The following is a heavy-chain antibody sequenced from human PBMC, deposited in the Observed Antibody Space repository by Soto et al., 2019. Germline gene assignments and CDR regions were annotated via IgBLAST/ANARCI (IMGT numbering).Heavy chain of an antibody. CDR1: GYTFTSYD. CDR2: MKPNSGNT. CDR3: ARSGYCPNVVCYIGDFDY. D-gene: IGHD2-8*01. Sequence: QVQLVQSGAEVKKPGASVKISCKASGYTFTSYDINWVRQATGQGLEWMGWMKPNSGNTGYAQKFQGRVTMTRDTSTNTAYIELSGLRSKATAVYYWARSGYCPNVVCYIGDFDYWGQGTLVTVSS. J-gene: IGHJ4*02. V-gene: IGHV1-8*01.